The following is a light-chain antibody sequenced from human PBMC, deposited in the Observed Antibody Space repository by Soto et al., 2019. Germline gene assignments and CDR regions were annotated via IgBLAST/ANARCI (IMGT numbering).Light chain of an antibody. J-gene: IGLJ2*01. CDR1: SSDVGGHNF. CDR3: SSYSSSDTLV. Sequence: QSALTQPASVSGSPGQSITISCTGTSSDVGGHNFVSWYQQHPGRAPKLMIYDVRNRPSGVSNRFSGSKSANTASLVISGLQAEDEADYYCSSYSSSDTLVFGGGTKLTV. V-gene: IGLV2-14*03. CDR2: DVR.